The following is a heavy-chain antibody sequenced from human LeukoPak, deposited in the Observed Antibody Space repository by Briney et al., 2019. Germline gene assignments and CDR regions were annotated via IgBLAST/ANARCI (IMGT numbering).Heavy chain of an antibody. CDR2: INPNSGGT. D-gene: IGHD1-26*01. J-gene: IGHJ4*02. V-gene: IGHV1-2*02. CDR3: ARVGAWQLLGSIDY. CDR1: GYTFTGYY. Sequence: ASVKVSCKASGYTFTGYYMHWVRQAPGQGLEWVGWINPNSGGTNYAQKFQGRVTMTRDTSISTAYMELSRLRSDDTAVYYCARVGAWQLLGSIDYWGQGALVTVSS.